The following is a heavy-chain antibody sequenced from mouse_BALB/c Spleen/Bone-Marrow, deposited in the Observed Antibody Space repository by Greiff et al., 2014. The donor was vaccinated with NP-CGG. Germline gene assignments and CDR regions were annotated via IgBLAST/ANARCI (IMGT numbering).Heavy chain of an antibody. D-gene: IGHD1-1*01. CDR3: ANYYYGSHFDY. V-gene: IGHV14-3*02. CDR2: IDPANGNT. CDR1: GFNIKDTY. Sequence: VQLKESGAALVKPGASVKLSCTASGFNIKDTYMHWVKQRPEQGLEWIGRIDPANGNTKYDPKFQGMATITADTSSNTAYLQLSSLTSEDTAVYYCANYYYGSHFDYWGQGTTLTVSS. J-gene: IGHJ2*01.